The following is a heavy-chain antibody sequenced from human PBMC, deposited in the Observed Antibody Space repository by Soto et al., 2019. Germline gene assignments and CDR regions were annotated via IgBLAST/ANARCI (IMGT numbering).Heavy chain of an antibody. J-gene: IGHJ4*02. CDR3: TTDLLSGYDYLRVDY. D-gene: IGHD5-12*01. CDR1: GFTFSGSA. CDR2: IGGSSDYT. V-gene: IGHV3-23*01. Sequence: GGSLRLSCAASGFTFSGSAMSWVRQAPGRGLEWVSAIGGSSDYTHYTDSVKGRFTTSRDNSKNTLYLQMNSPRAEDTAVYYCTTDLLSGYDYLRVDYWGQGTLVTVSS.